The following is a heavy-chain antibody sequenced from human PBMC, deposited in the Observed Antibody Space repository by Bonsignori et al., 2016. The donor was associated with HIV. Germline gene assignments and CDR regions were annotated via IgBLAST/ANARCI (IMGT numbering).Heavy chain of an antibody. D-gene: IGHD5-18*01. CDR2: IYSGGST. CDR3: ARVRGYSYGPFDY. CDR1: GFTVSSNY. J-gene: IGHJ4*02. V-gene: IGHV3-53*01. Sequence: GGSLRLSCAASGFTVSSNYMSWVRQAPGKGLEWVSVIYSGGSTYYADSVKGRFTISRDNSKNTLYLQMNSLRAEDTAVYYCARVRGYSYGPFDYWGQGTLVTVSS.